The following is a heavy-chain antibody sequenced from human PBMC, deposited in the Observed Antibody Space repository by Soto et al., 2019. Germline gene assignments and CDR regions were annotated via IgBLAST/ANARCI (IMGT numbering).Heavy chain of an antibody. Sequence: GSLRLSCAASGFTFSSYWMSWVRQAPGKGLEWVANIKQDGSEKYYVDSVKGRFTISRDNAKNSLYLQMNSLRAEDTAVYYCARDLTWIQLWLFDYWGQGTLVTVSS. J-gene: IGHJ4*02. D-gene: IGHD5-18*01. CDR1: GFTFSSYW. CDR3: ARDLTWIQLWLFDY. CDR2: IKQDGSEK. V-gene: IGHV3-7*01.